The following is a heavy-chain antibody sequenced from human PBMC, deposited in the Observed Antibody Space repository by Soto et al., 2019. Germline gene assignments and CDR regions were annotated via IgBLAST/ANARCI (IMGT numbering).Heavy chain of an antibody. V-gene: IGHV4-30-4*01. J-gene: IGHJ3*02. CDR2: ISYSGTT. CDR3: ARGPPWMDAVDN. CDR1: GGSISSGDYY. Sequence: SETLSLTCTVSGGSISSGDYYWSWIRQPPGKGLEWIGFISYSGTTHYSASLRSRVSISVDTSKNQFSLELSSVTAADTAVYYCARGPPWMDAVDNWGQGTKVTVSS. D-gene: IGHD5-12*01.